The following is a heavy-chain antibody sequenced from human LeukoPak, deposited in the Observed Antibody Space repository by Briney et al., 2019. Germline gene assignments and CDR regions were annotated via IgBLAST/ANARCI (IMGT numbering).Heavy chain of an antibody. CDR3: ARAMVRGVILVPPFDY. V-gene: IGHV1-18*01. CDR1: GYTFTSYG. D-gene: IGHD3-10*01. J-gene: IGHJ4*02. CDR2: ISAYNGNT. Sequence: ASVTVSCKASGYTFTSYGISWVRQAPGQGLEWMGWISAYNGNTNYAQKLQGRVTMTTDTSTSTAYMELRSLRSDDTAVYYCARAMVRGVILVPPFDYWGQGTLVTVSS.